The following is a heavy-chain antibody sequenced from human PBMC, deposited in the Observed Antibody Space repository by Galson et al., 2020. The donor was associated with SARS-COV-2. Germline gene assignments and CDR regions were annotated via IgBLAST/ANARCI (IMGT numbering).Heavy chain of an antibody. D-gene: IGHD3-3*01. Sequence: HGESLKISCQGSGYSFTNNWIGWVRQVPGKGPEWMGIIYPGDSQTRYSPSFRGQVTMSHDKSINTAYLQRSSLKASETAIYYCVGQAVGDYFIDYWGHGTLVTVSP. CDR2: IYPGDSQT. CDR1: GYSFTNNW. V-gene: IGHV5-51*01. J-gene: IGHJ4*03. CDR3: VGQAVGDYFIDY.